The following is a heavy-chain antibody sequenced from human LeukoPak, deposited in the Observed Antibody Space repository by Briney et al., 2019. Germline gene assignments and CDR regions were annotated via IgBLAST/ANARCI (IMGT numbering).Heavy chain of an antibody. CDR2: ISYDGSNK. D-gene: IGHD5-24*01. J-gene: IGHJ4*02. Sequence: PGGSLRLSCAASGFTFSSYAMHWVRQAPGKGLEWVAVISYDGSNKYYADSVKGRFTISRDNSKNTLYLQMNSLRAEDTAVYYCASGTVEMATITGHWGQGTLVTVSS. V-gene: IGHV3-30*04. CDR3: ASGTVEMATITGH. CDR1: GFTFSSYA.